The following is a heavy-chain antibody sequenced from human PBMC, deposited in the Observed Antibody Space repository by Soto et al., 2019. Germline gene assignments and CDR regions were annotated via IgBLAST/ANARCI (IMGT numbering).Heavy chain of an antibody. CDR1: GFTVSSNY. V-gene: IGHV3-53*04. D-gene: IGHD2-15*01. J-gene: IGHJ4*02. Sequence: GGSLRLSCAASGFTVSSNYMSWVRQAPGKGLEWVSVIYSGGSTYYADSVKGRFTISRHNSKNTLYLQMNSLRAEDTAVYYCASSDRYCSGGSCQGRDYWGQGTLVTVSS. CDR2: IYSGGST. CDR3: ASSDRYCSGGSCQGRDY.